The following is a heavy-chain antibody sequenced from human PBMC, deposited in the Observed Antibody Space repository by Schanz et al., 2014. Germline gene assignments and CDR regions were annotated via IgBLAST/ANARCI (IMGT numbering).Heavy chain of an antibody. CDR1: GFTFSSYG. CDR2: IYGGST. J-gene: IGHJ4*02. Sequence: QVQLVESGGDVVQPGRSLRLSCAASGFTFSSYGMHWVRQAPGKGLEWVSFIYGGSTYYTDSVKGRFTISRDNSKNTLYLQMNSLRAEDTAVYYCARTTNPFNFDSWPYLDYWGQGTLVTVSS. CDR3: ARTTNPFNFDSWPYLDY. D-gene: IGHD3-9*01. V-gene: IGHV3-NL1*01.